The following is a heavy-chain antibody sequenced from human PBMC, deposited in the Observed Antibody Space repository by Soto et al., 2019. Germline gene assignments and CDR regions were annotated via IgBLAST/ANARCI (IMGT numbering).Heavy chain of an antibody. Sequence: SSETLSLTCGVSGGSISSSSHYWGGVRQPPGKGLEWIGSIYYSGSTYYNPSLKSRVTISVDTSKNQFSLKLSSVTAADTAVYYCATPGYSGYDYSYWGQGTLVTVSS. CDR2: IYYSGST. CDR3: ATPGYSGYDYSY. D-gene: IGHD5-12*01. V-gene: IGHV4-39*01. CDR1: GGSISSSSHY. J-gene: IGHJ4*02.